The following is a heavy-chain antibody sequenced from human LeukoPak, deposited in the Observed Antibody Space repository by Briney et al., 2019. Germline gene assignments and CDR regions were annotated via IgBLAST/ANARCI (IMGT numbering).Heavy chain of an antibody. CDR3: ARRHMVANNWFDP. CDR1: GYSFTSYW. D-gene: IGHD5-12*01. Sequence: GESLKISRKGSGYSFTSYWIGWVRQMPGKGLEWMGIIYPGDSDTRYSPSFQGQVTISADKSISTAYLQWSSLKASDTAMYYCARRHMVANNWFDPWGQGTLVTVSS. CDR2: IYPGDSDT. J-gene: IGHJ5*02. V-gene: IGHV5-51*01.